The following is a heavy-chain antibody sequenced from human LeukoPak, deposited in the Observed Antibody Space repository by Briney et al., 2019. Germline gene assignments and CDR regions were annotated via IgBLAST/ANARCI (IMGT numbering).Heavy chain of an antibody. CDR2: FGISGTI. D-gene: IGHD3-3*01. CDR3: AAYGFYPY. J-gene: IGHJ4*02. CDR1: GFTVSTYD. Sequence: GGSLTLSCAASGFTVSTYDMHWVRPAPGEGPQWIAYFGISGTIYYAHSVRGRFTISRDSAKRALHLEMNSLRVDDTAIYYCAAYGFYPYWGQGTPVTVSS. V-gene: IGHV3-48*01.